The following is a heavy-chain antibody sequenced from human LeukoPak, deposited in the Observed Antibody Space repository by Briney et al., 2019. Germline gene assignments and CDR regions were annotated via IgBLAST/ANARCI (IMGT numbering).Heavy chain of an antibody. V-gene: IGHV4-59*01. J-gene: IGHJ6*03. CDR2: IYYSGST. Sequence: KPSETLSLTCTVSGGSISGYYWSWIRQPPGKGLEWIGNIYYSGSTNYNPSLKSRVTISVDTSKNQFSLKLSSVTAADTAVYYCTRGSIAYYYMDVWGKGTTVTISS. CDR1: GGSISGYY. CDR3: TRGSIAYYYMDV. D-gene: IGHD3-22*01.